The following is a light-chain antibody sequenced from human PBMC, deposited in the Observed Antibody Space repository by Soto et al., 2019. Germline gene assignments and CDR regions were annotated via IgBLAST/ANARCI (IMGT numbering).Light chain of an antibody. CDR2: DVS. J-gene: IGLJ1*01. Sequence: QSALTQPASVSGSPGQSITISCTGTSSDVGGYSYISWYQHNPGRAPKLMIYDVSNRPSGVSDRFSGSKSGNTASLTISRLQDDDEADYYCSSYTTRSTDVFGSGTKLTVL. CDR3: SSYTTRSTDV. V-gene: IGLV2-14*03. CDR1: SSDVGGYSY.